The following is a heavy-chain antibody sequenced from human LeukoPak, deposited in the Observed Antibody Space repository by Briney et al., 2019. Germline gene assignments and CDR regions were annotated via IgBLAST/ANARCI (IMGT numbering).Heavy chain of an antibody. CDR1: GGSISSYY. CDR3: ASGRPLGFDY. V-gene: IGHV4-59*01. J-gene: IGHJ4*02. D-gene: IGHD1-26*01. CDR2: IYYSGTT. Sequence: SETLSLTCTVSGGSISSYYWTWIRQPPGKGLEWIGYIYYSGTTNYNPSLKSRVTISIDTSKNQFSLKLSSVTAADTAVYYCASGRPLGFDYWGQGTLVTVSS.